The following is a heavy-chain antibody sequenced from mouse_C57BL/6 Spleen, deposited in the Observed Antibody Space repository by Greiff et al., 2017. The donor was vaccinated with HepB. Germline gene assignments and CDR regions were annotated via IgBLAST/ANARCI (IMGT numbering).Heavy chain of an antibody. CDR2: ISDGGSYT. V-gene: IGHV5-4*01. D-gene: IGHD2-1*01. J-gene: IGHJ2*01. CDR1: GFTFSSYA. CDR3: AREGSTMVEGDYFDY. Sequence: DVHLVESGGGLVKPGGSLKLSCAASGFTFSSYAMSWVRQTPEKRLEWVATISDGGSYTYYPDNVKGRFTISRDNAKNNLYLQMSHLKSEDTAMYYWAREGSTMVEGDYFDYWGQGTTLTVSS.